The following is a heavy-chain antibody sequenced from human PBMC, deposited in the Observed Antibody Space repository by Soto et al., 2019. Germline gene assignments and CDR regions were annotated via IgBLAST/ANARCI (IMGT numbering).Heavy chain of an antibody. CDR2: IYSGGST. J-gene: IGHJ6*03. D-gene: IGHD2-15*01. CDR3: ARDRPTRYCSGGSCSAGDYYYYYMDV. V-gene: IGHV3-66*01. Sequence: GGSLRLSCAASGFTVSSNYMSWVRQAPGKGLEWVSVIYSGGSTYYADSVKGRFTISRDNSKNTLYLQMNSLRAEDTAVYYCARDRPTRYCSGGSCSAGDYYYYYMDVWGNGTTVTVSS. CDR1: GFTVSSNY.